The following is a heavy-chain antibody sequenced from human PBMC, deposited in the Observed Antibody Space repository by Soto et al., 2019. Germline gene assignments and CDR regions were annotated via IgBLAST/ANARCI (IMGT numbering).Heavy chain of an antibody. CDR1: GFTFSDYY. CDR3: ASGWGFCSGGSCPDAFDI. CDR2: ISSSGSTI. Sequence: SLRLSCAASGFTFSDYYMSWIRQAPGKGLEWVSYISSSGSTIYYADSVKGRFTISRDNAKNSLYLQMNSLRAEDTAVYYCASGWGFCSGGSCPDAFDIWGQGAMVTVSS. D-gene: IGHD2-15*01. V-gene: IGHV3-11*01. J-gene: IGHJ3*02.